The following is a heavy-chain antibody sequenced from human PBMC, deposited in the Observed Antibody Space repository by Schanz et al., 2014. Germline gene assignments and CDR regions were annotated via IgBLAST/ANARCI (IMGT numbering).Heavy chain of an antibody. CDR2: IYGGST. J-gene: IGHJ4*02. D-gene: IGHD3-9*01. V-gene: IGHV3-66*01. CDR3: ARTTNPFNFDSWPYLDY. Sequence: VQLVESGGGLVQPGGSLRLSCAASGFTVSSNYMSWVRQAPGKGLEWVSFIYGGSTYYTDSVKGRFTIPRDNSKNTLYLQMNSLRAEDTAVYYCARTTNPFNFDSWPYLDYWGQGTLVTVSS. CDR1: GFTVSSNY.